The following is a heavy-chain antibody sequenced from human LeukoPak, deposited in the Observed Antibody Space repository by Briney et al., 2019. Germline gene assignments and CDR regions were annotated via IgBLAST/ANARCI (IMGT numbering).Heavy chain of an antibody. V-gene: IGHV3-23*01. CDR3: AKGADIVVVPAGKAGGIFDY. CDR2: ISGSGGST. D-gene: IGHD2-2*01. CDR1: GFTFSSYA. J-gene: IGHJ4*02. Sequence: GGSLRLSCAASGFTFSSYAMSWVRQAPGKGPEWVSAISGSGGSTYYADSVKGRFTISRDNSKNTLYLQMNSLRAEDTAVYYCAKGADIVVVPAGKAGGIFDYWGQGTLVTVSS.